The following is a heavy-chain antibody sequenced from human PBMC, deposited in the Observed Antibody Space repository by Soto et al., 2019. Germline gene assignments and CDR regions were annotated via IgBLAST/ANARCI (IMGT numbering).Heavy chain of an antibody. CDR2: IKQDGSEK. CDR1: EFTFTNYW. Sequence: PGGSLRLSCAASEFTFTNYWMSCVRQAPGKGLEWVANIKQDGSEKYYADSAKGRFIISRDNAKTSLYLQMNSLRAEDTAVYYCARDMGIFWSGYAEGRYDYLGQGTLVTV. J-gene: IGHJ4*02. D-gene: IGHD3-3*01. V-gene: IGHV3-7*01. CDR3: ARDMGIFWSGYAEGRYDY.